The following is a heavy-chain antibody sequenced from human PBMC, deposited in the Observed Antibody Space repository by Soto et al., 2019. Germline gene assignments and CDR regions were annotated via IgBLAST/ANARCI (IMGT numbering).Heavy chain of an antibody. D-gene: IGHD3-3*01. V-gene: IGHV4-4*02. CDR2: IYHSGAT. CDR3: AKRSLRRLRFLETH. CDR1: GDSFTNTNW. Sequence: QVQLQESGPGLLKPSETLSLTCTVSGDSFTNTNWWSWVRQSPGQGLEWIGEIYHSGATNYNPSLMSRHTMSIDKSKNEFSQKLNSVIAADTAVYYCAKRSLRRLRFLETHWRQGTLVTVSS. J-gene: IGHJ4*02.